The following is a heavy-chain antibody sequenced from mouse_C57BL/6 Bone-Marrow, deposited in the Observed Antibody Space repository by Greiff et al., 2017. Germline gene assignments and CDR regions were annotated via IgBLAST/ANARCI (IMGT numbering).Heavy chain of an antibody. V-gene: IGHV1-19*01. CDR1: GYTFTDYY. D-gene: IGHD1-1*01. CDR3: ARLSYYGSSQGYAMDY. CDR2: INPYNGGT. J-gene: IGHJ4*01. Sequence: VQLKQSGPVLVKPGASVKMSCKASGYTFTDYYMNWVKQSHGKSLEWIGVINPYNGGTSYNQKFKGKATLTVDKSSSTAYMELNSLTSEDSAVYYCARLSYYGSSQGYAMDYWGQGTSVTVSS.